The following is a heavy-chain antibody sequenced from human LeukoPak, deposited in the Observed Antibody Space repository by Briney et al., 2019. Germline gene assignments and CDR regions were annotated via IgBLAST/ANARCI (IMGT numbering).Heavy chain of an antibody. CDR2: MNPNSGNT. Sequence: ASVKVSCKASGHTFTSYDINWVRQATGQGLEWMGWMNPNSGNTGYAQKFQGRVTMTRNTSISTAYMELSSLRSEDTAVYYCARVYYDFWSGYYRGNYFDYWGQGTLVTVSS. J-gene: IGHJ4*02. CDR3: ARVYYDFWSGYYRGNYFDY. CDR1: GHTFTSYD. D-gene: IGHD3-3*01. V-gene: IGHV1-8*01.